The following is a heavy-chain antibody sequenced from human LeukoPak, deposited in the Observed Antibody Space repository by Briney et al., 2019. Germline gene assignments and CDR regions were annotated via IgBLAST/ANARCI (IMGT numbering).Heavy chain of an antibody. CDR1: GFTFSDYY. D-gene: IGHD3-16*01. Sequence: PGGSLRLSCAASGFTFSDYYMSWFRQAPGKGVEWVSYISSSSSYTNYADSVKGRFTISRDNAKNSRYLQMNSLRAEDTAVYYCARALRGYYFDCWGQGTLVTVSS. CDR3: ARALRGYYFDC. V-gene: IGHV3-11*05. CDR2: ISSSSSYT. J-gene: IGHJ4*02.